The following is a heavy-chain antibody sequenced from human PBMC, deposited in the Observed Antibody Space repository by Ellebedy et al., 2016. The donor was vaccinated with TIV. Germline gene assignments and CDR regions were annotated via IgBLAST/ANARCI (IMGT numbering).Heavy chain of an antibody. CDR2: ISTYNGNT. D-gene: IGHD6-19*01. CDR3: TRALIAVPGASGGGFDY. Sequence: ASVKVSCXASGYTFTTYGITWVRQAPGQGLEWMGWISTYNGNTKYAQKFQGRVTMTTDTSTGTANMELRSLRSDDTAMYYCTRALIAVPGASGGGFDYWGQGTLVTVSS. CDR1: GYTFTTYG. V-gene: IGHV1-18*01. J-gene: IGHJ4*02.